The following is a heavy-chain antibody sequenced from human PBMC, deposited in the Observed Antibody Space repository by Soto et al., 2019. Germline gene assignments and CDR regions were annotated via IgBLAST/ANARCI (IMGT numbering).Heavy chain of an antibody. CDR1: GYTFTSYA. J-gene: IGHJ6*02. D-gene: IGHD3-10*01. CDR3: SGSYSYYGMDV. Sequence: QVQLVQSGAEEKKPGASVKVSCKASGYTFTSYAMHWVRQAPGQRLEWMGWINAGNGNTKYSQKFQGRVTITRDTPASTAYLELSSLRSEDTAVYYCSGSYSYYGMDVWGPGTTVTVSS. V-gene: IGHV1-3*05. CDR2: INAGNGNT.